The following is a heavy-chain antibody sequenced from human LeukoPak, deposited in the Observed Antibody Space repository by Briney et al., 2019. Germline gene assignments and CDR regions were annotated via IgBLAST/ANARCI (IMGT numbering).Heavy chain of an antibody. J-gene: IGHJ5*02. CDR1: GGSFSGYY. CDR3: ATTSASNYYDSSGYAP. Sequence: SETLSLTCAVYGGSFSGYYWSWIRQPPGKGLEWIGEINHSGSTNYNPSLKSRVTISVDTSKNQFSLKLSSVTAADTAVYYCATTSASNYYDSSGYAPWGRGTLVTVSS. D-gene: IGHD3-22*01. CDR2: INHSGST. V-gene: IGHV4-34*01.